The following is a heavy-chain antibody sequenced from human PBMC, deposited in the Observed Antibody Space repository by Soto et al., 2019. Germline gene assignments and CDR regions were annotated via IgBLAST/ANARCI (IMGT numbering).Heavy chain of an antibody. CDR2: IDPSDSYT. CDR3: ARTYYDSSGYVRYNWFDP. V-gene: IGHV5-10-1*01. J-gene: IGHJ5*02. Sequence: PGESLKISCKGSGYSFTSYWIILVRHMPGKGLEWMGRIDPSDSYTNYSPSFQGHVTISADKSITTAYLQWSSLKASDTAMYYFARTYYDSSGYVRYNWFDPWVQGTLVTVSS. CDR1: GYSFTSYW. D-gene: IGHD3-22*01.